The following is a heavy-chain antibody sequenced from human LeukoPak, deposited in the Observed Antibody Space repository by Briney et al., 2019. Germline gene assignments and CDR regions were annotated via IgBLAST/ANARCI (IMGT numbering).Heavy chain of an antibody. CDR2: IYYTGNT. CDR1: GGSISSYY. Sequence: SETPSLTCTVSGGSISSYYWSWIRQPPGKGLEWIGYIYYTGNTNYNPSLKSRVTISIDTSKNQISLKLSSVTAADTAVYYCARHCSGDNCYFYGMDVWGQGTTVTVSS. V-gene: IGHV4-59*08. D-gene: IGHD2-15*01. J-gene: IGHJ6*02. CDR3: ARHCSGDNCYFYGMDV.